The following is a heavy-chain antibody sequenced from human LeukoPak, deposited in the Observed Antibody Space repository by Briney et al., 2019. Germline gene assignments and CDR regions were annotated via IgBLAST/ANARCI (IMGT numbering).Heavy chain of an antibody. CDR1: GFTFSSYA. J-gene: IGHJ4*02. CDR2: ISYDGSNK. V-gene: IGHV3-30-3*01. Sequence: PGRSLRLSCAASGFTFSSYAMHWDRQAPGKGLEWVAVISYDGSNKYYADSVKGRFTISRDNSKNTLYLQMNSLRAEDTAVYYCAKGSGDWGQGTLVTVSS. CDR3: AKGSGD. D-gene: IGHD4-17*01.